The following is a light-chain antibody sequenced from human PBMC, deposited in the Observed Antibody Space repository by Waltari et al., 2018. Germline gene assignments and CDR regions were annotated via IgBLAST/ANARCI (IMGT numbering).Light chain of an antibody. CDR1: QSVSRAV. Sequence: SCRARQSVSRAVAWYQQKPGQAPRLLMYGASSRATGISDRFSGSGSGTDFSLTISRLDPEDFAVYYCQHYVRLPATFGQGTKVEIK. J-gene: IGKJ1*01. CDR3: QHYVRLPAT. CDR2: GAS. V-gene: IGKV3-20*01.